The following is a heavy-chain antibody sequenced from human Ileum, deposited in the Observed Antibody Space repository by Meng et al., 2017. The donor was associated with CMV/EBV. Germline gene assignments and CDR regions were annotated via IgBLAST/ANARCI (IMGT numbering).Heavy chain of an antibody. CDR3: ARGVILQGGVKDYYYYYGMDV. CDR2: INHSGST. Sequence: SETLSLTCAVYGGSFSGYYWSWIRQLPGNGLEWIGEINHSGSTNYNPSLKSRVTVSVNTSKNQFSLKLSSVTAADTSVYYCARGVILQGGVKDYYYYYGMDVWGQGTTVTVSS. D-gene: IGHD1-26*01. CDR1: GGSFSGYY. J-gene: IGHJ6*02. V-gene: IGHV4-34*01.